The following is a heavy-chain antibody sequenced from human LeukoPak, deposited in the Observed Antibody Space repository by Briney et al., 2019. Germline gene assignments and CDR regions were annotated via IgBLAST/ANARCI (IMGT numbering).Heavy chain of an antibody. J-gene: IGHJ4*02. V-gene: IGHV3-23*01. D-gene: IGHD2-15*01. CDR1: GFTFSNYA. Sequence: PGGSLRLSCAASGFTFSNYAMSWVRQSPGKGLEWVSGIIGSGGSTYYADSVKGRFTISRDNSENTLYLQMNSLRAEDTAVYYCAKDQRGYYSAGSCYLFDYWGQGTLVTVSS. CDR2: IIGSGGST. CDR3: AKDQRGYYSAGSCYLFDY.